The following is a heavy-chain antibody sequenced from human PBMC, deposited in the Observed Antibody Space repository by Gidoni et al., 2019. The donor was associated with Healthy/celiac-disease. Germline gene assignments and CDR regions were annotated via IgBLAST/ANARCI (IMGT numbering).Heavy chain of an antibody. CDR2: ISGSGGST. Sequence: GKGLEWVSAISGSGGSTYYADSVKGRFTISRDNSKNTLYLQMNSLRAEDTAVYYCAKYYYDSSGYSDYFDYWGQGTLVTVSS. CDR3: AKYYYDSSGYSDYFDY. D-gene: IGHD3-22*01. J-gene: IGHJ4*02. V-gene: IGHV3-23*01.